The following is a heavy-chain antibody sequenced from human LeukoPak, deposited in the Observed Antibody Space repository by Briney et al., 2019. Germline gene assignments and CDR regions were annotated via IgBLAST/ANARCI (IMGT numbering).Heavy chain of an antibody. V-gene: IGHV3-23*01. CDR2: ISGSGGST. D-gene: IGHD3-22*01. CDR3: GYYYDSSGYYQPFDY. J-gene: IGHJ4*02. Sequence: PGGSVRLSCAASGFTFSSYAMSWVRQAPGKGLEWVSAISGSGGSTYYADSVKGRFTISRDNSKNTLYLQMNSLRAEDTAVYYCGYYYDSSGYYQPFDYWGQGTLVTVSS. CDR1: GFTFSSYA.